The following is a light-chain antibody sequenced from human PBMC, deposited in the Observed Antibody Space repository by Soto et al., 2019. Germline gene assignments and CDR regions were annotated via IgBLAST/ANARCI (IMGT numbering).Light chain of an antibody. J-gene: IGLJ1*01. Sequence: QLVLTQPASVSGSPGQSITISCTGTSRDVGGYNYVSWYQHHPGKAPKLMIYEVSNRPSGVSNRFSGSKSGNTASLTISGLQAEDEADYYCSSYTSSSTYVFGTGTKLTVL. CDR2: EVS. V-gene: IGLV2-14*01. CDR3: SSYTSSSTYV. CDR1: SRDVGGYNY.